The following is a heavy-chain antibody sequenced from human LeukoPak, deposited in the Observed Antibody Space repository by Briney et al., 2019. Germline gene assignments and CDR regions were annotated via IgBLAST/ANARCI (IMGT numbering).Heavy chain of an antibody. Sequence: GGSLRLSCAASGFTFSSYEMNWVRQAPGKGLXXXXXXXXSGSTIYYADSVKGRFTISRDNAENSLYLQMNSLRAEDTAVYYCARTGQDGSGSYYNRYYDYWGQGTLVTVSS. J-gene: IGHJ4*02. D-gene: IGHD3-10*01. CDR3: ARTGQDGSGSYYNRYYDY. V-gene: IGHV3-48*03. CDR2: XXXSGSTI. CDR1: GFTFSSYE.